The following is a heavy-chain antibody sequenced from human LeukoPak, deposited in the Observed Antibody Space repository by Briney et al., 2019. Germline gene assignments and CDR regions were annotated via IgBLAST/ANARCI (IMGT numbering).Heavy chain of an antibody. J-gene: IGHJ6*04. CDR3: VKDLFRQQRYYYYGMDV. Sequence: GGSLRLSYSASGFTFSSYAMHWVRQAPGKGLEYVSAISSNGGSTYYADSVKGRFTISRDNSKNTLYLQMSSLRAEDTAVYYCVKDLFRQQRYYYYGMDVWGKGTTVTVSS. V-gene: IGHV3-64D*06. D-gene: IGHD6-13*01. CDR2: ISSNGGST. CDR1: GFTFSSYA.